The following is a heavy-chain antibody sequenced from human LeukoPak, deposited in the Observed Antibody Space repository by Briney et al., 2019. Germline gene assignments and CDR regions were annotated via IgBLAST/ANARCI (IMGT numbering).Heavy chain of an antibody. Sequence: SQTLSLTCAISGDSVSSMTSAWHWIRQSPSRGVEWLGRAYYRSRSKWDHVYAGSVKSRISINQDKSKNQFSLQLNSGTAHDTAVYYCARGRVEWFGLDYWGQGTLVTVSS. J-gene: IGHJ4*02. CDR3: ARGRVEWFGLDY. D-gene: IGHD3-10*01. CDR2: AYYRSRSKWDH. V-gene: IGHV6-1*01. CDR1: GDSVSSMTSA.